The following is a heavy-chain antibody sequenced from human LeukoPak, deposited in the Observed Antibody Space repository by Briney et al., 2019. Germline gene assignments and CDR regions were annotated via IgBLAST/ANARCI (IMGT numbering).Heavy chain of an antibody. V-gene: IGHV3-23*01. Sequence: GGSLRLSCAASGFTFGSFGMNWVRQAPGKGLEWLSGISASGHYIYNADSVKGRFTISRDNSKNTLYIEMNSLRAEDTTVYYCALDESWGDYQFDFYMDVWGKGTTVTVSS. J-gene: IGHJ6*03. CDR2: ISASGHYI. D-gene: IGHD2-2*01. CDR1: GFTFGSFG. CDR3: ALDESWGDYQFDFYMDV.